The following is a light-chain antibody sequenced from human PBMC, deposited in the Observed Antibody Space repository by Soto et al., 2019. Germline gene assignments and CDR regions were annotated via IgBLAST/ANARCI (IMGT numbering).Light chain of an antibody. Sequence: EIVLTQSPGILSLSPGEGATLSCRASQSVSSNYLAWYQQKPGQAPRLLMYEASNRATGVPARFSGSGSGTDFTLTISSLEPEDFAIYYCQQRRNWPPTFGQGTKVDIK. J-gene: IGKJ1*01. CDR3: QQRRNWPPT. V-gene: IGKV3-11*01. CDR2: EAS. CDR1: QSVSSNY.